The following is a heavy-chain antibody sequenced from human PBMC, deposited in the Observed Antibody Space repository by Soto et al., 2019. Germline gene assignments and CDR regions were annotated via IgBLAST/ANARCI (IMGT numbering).Heavy chain of an antibody. CDR3: AKTRIYDNNEYHRDGFDV. Sequence: VQLVQSGAEVKKPGASVKLSCKAPADTFTSYYIHWVRQAPGHGLEWMGIINPNGGSTRIAQTFQGRITKTTDTSTSTVYMELRSLRSEDTAVYYCAKTRIYDNNEYHRDGFDVWGPGTAVTVSS. CDR2: INPNGGST. D-gene: IGHD3-22*01. J-gene: IGHJ3*01. V-gene: IGHV1-46*01. CDR1: ADTFTSYY.